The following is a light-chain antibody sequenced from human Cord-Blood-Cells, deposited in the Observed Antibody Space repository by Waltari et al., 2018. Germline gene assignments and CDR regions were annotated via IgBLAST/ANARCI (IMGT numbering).Light chain of an antibody. CDR2: GNS. V-gene: IGLV1-40*01. CDR1: SSNIRAGYD. J-gene: IGLJ1*01. Sequence: QSVLTRPPSVSGAPGQRVTISRTGSSSNIRAGYDVHWYQQLPGTAPKLLIYGNSNRPSGVPDRFSGSKSGTSASLAITGLQAEDEADYYCQSYDSSLSGYVFGTGTKVTVL. CDR3: QSYDSSLSGYV.